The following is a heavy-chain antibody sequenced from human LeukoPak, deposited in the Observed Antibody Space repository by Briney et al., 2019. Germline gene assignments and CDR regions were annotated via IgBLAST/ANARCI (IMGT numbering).Heavy chain of an antibody. V-gene: IGHV1-46*01. J-gene: IGHJ3*02. CDR1: GYTFTSYY. CDR3: ARNHDYGDLRGAFDI. D-gene: IGHD4-17*01. Sequence: ASVKVSCKASGYTFTSYYMHWVRQAPGQGLEWMGIINPSGGCTSYAQKFQGRVTMTRDTSTSTVYMELSSLRSEDTAVYYCARNHDYGDLRGAFDIWGQGTMVTVSS. CDR2: INPSGGCT.